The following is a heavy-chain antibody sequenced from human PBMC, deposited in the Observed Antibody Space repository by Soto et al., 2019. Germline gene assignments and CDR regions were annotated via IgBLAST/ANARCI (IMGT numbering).Heavy chain of an antibody. J-gene: IGHJ6*02. CDR2: IKRKIDGEAT. D-gene: IGHD2-15*01. Sequence: EVQLVESGGGLVKPGGSLRLSCAASGFSFSNAWMNWVRQAPGKGLEWVGRIKRKIDGEATDYAGPVKGRFTVFRDDSKGARYLQMNSLKGDDTAVYYCTTGSVEGVWGQGTTVTVS. V-gene: IGHV3-15*07. CDR3: TTGSVEGV. CDR1: GFSFSNAW.